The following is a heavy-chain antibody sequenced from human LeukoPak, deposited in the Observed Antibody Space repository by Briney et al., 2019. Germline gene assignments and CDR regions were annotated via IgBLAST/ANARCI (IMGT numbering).Heavy chain of an antibody. CDR1: GGSISSYY. Sequence: PSEALSLTCTVSGGSISSYYWSWIRQPAGKGLEWIGRIYTSGSTNYNPSLKSRVTMSVDTSKNQFSLKLSSVTAADTAVYYCARHYPNHYGDAFDYWGQGTLVTVSS. J-gene: IGHJ4*02. V-gene: IGHV4-4*07. CDR3: ARHYPNHYGDAFDY. D-gene: IGHD4-17*01. CDR2: IYTSGST.